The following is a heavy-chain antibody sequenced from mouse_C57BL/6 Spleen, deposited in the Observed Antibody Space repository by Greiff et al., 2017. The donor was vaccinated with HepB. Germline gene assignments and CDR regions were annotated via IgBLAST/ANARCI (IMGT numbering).Heavy chain of an antibody. CDR1: GFTFSDYY. Sequence: EVKLMESEGGLVQPGSSMKLSCTASGFTFSDYYMAWVRQVPEKGLEWVANINYDGSSTYYLDSLKSRFIISRDNAKNILYLQMSSLKSEDTATYYCARAFITTVVSYFDYWGQGTTLTVSS. J-gene: IGHJ2*01. CDR2: INYDGSST. V-gene: IGHV5-16*01. CDR3: ARAFITTVVSYFDY. D-gene: IGHD1-1*01.